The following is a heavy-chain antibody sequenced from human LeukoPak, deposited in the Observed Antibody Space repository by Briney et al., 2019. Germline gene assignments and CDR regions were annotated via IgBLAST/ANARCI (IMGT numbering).Heavy chain of an antibody. CDR3: ARHEIAIVVVGGAFDI. J-gene: IGHJ3*02. CDR1: GGFISSSSYY. V-gene: IGHV4-39*01. D-gene: IGHD2-15*01. Sequence: SETLSLTCTVSGGFISSSSYYWGWIRQPPGKGLEWIGSIYYSGSTYYNPSLKSRVTISVDTSKNQISLKLSSVTAADTAVYYCARHEIAIVVVGGAFDIWGQGTMVTVSS. CDR2: IYYSGST.